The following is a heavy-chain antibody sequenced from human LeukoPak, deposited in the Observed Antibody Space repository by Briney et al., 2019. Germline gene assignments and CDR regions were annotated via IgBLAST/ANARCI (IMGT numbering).Heavy chain of an antibody. CDR2: ISSSSSYI. CDR3: ARDRTEYGMDV. Sequence: GGSQRLSCAASGFTFSSYSMNWVRQAPGKGLEWVSSISSSSSYIYYADSVKGRFTISRDNAKNSLYLQMNSLRAEDTAVYYCARDRTEYGMDVWGQGTTVTVSS. J-gene: IGHJ6*02. CDR1: GFTFSSYS. V-gene: IGHV3-21*01.